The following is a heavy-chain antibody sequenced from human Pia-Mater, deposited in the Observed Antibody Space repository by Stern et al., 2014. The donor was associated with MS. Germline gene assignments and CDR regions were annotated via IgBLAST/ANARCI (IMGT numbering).Heavy chain of an antibody. CDR3: ARQGSFDFWSG. CDR1: GGSVSSSTYY. D-gene: IGHD3-3*01. Sequence: QVQLVESGPGLVKPSETLSLTCTVSGGSVSSSTYYWGWIRQPPGKNLEWIGSIYYTGRTYYNPSLTSRLTLSIDASKNQFSLKLTSVTAADTAVYYCARQGSFDFWSGWGQGTLVTVSS. CDR2: IYYTGRT. J-gene: IGHJ4*02. V-gene: IGHV4-39*01.